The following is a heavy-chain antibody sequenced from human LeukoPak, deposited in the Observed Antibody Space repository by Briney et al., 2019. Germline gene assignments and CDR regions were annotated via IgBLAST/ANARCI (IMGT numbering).Heavy chain of an antibody. Sequence: ASVKVSCKASGYTFTSYYMHWVRQAPGQGLEWMGIINPSGGSTSSAQKFQGRVTMTRDTSTSTVYMELSSLRSEDTAVYYCARRRYARGTFDYWGQGTLVTVSS. J-gene: IGHJ4*02. V-gene: IGHV1-46*01. CDR2: INPSGGST. CDR3: ARRRYARGTFDY. CDR1: GYTFTSYY. D-gene: IGHD2-8*01.